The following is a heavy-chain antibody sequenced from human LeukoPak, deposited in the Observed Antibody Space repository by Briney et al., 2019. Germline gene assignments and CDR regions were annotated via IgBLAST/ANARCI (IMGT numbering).Heavy chain of an antibody. Sequence: GSLRLSCAASGFTFSDYYMSWIRQAPGKGLEWVSYISSSGSTIYYADSVKGRFTISRDNAKNSLYLQMNSLRAEDTAVYYCARDKYYGSGSQREDVWGQGTTVTVSS. J-gene: IGHJ6*02. V-gene: IGHV3-11*01. CDR3: ARDKYYGSGSQREDV. CDR2: ISSSGSTI. CDR1: GFTFSDYY. D-gene: IGHD3-10*01.